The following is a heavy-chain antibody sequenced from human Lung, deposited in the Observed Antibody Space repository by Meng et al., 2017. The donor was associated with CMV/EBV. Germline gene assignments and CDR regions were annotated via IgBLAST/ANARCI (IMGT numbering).Heavy chain of an antibody. CDR2: ISNSGAYI. CDR3: TRDVSPRSSAYFAIYYFYALDV. J-gene: IGHJ6*02. D-gene: IGHD2-21*01. V-gene: IGHV3-21*01. Sequence: GGSLRLXXAASGFTFSSYSMNWVRQAPGKGLEWVSSISNSGAYIYYADSVKGRFSISRDNAQNSLYLNMNSLIDEDTAVYYCTRDVSPRSSAYFAIYYFYALDVWGQGTXVTVSS. CDR1: GFTFSSYS.